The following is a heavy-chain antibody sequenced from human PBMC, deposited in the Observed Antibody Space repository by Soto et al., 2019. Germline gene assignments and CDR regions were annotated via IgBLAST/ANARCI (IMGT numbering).Heavy chain of an antibody. V-gene: IGHV5-51*01. D-gene: IGHD2-2*01. J-gene: IGHJ4*02. CDR1: GYSFTSNW. Sequence: GESLKISCKGSGYSFTSNWIGWVRQMPGKGLEWVGIIYPGDSDVKYSPSFQGRVTVSADRSINTAYLQWSRLEVSDTAMYYCTRHRTYCSTTSCPIDYWGQGTLVTVSS. CDR2: IYPGDSDV. CDR3: TRHRTYCSTTSCPIDY.